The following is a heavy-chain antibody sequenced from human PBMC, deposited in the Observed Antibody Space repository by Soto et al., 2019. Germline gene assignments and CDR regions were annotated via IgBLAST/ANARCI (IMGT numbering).Heavy chain of an antibody. D-gene: IGHD2-21*02. CDR2: IIPIFGTA. Sequence: ASVKVSCKASGGTFSSYAISSVRQAPGQGLEWMGGIIPIFGTANYAQKFQGRVTITADESTSTAYMELSSLRSEDTAVYYCARDISAYCGGDCYPSYWGQGTLVTVSS. CDR1: GGTFSSYA. CDR3: ARDISAYCGGDCYPSY. J-gene: IGHJ4*02. V-gene: IGHV1-69*13.